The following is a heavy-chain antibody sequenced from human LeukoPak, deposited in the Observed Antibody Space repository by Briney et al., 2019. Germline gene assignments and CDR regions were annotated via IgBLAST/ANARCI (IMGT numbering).Heavy chain of an antibody. CDR2: IIPILGTA. D-gene: IGHD4-17*01. Sequence: ASVKVSCKASGGTFSSYAISWVRQAPGQGLEWMGGIIPILGTANYAQKFQGRVTITADESTSTAYMELSSLRSEDTAVYYCARESDYGDYVRIFDYWGQGTLVTVSS. J-gene: IGHJ4*02. CDR3: ARESDYGDYVRIFDY. V-gene: IGHV1-69*01. CDR1: GGTFSSYA.